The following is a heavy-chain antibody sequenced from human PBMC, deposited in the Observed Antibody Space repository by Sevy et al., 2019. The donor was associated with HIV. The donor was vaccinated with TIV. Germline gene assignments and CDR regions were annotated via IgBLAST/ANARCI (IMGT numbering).Heavy chain of an antibody. V-gene: IGHV1-18*01. J-gene: IGHJ4*02. CDR3: AKEGGTAVAGTKTFDY. CDR1: GYTFTSYG. CDR2: ISTYNGNT. D-gene: IGHD6-19*01. Sequence: ASLKVSCKASGYTFTSYGITWVRQVPGQGLEWMGWISTYNGNTNYAQDLQGRVTLTTDTSTSTAYMELRGLRSDDTAVYYCAKEGGTAVAGTKTFDYWGQGTLVTVSS.